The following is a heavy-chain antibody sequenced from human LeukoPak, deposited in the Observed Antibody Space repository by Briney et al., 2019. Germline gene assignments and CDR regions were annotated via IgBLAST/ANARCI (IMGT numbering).Heavy chain of an antibody. V-gene: IGHV3-30-3*01. CDR2: ISDDGSNK. J-gene: IGHJ3*01. Sequence: SGGSLRLSCAASGFTFSNYAVHWVRQAPGKGLEWVALISDDGSNKYYTNSVKGRFTISRDNSKSTLYLQMNGLRAEDTAVYYCATRTSGAFDFWGQGIMVIVS. CDR1: GFTFSNYA. CDR3: ATRTSGAFDF.